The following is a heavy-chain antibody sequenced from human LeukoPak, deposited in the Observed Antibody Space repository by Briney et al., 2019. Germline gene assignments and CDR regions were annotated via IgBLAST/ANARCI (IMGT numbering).Heavy chain of an antibody. CDR3: ARDRGSGWYAGVRREPFDY. D-gene: IGHD6-19*01. Sequence: GGSLRLSCAASGFTFSSYSMNWVRQAPGKGLEWVSSISSSSSYIYYADSVKGRFTISRDNAKNSLYLRTNSLRAEDTAVYYCARDRGSGWYAGVRREPFDYWGQGTLVTVSS. V-gene: IGHV3-21*01. CDR2: ISSSSSYI. J-gene: IGHJ4*02. CDR1: GFTFSSYS.